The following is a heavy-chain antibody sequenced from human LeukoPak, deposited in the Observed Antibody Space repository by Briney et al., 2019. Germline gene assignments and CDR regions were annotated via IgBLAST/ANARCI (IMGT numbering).Heavy chain of an antibody. Sequence: SETLSLTCGVSGGFTSNVYWWSWVRQPQGKGLEWIGEIRHYDGHTKYNPSLKGRVTISIDKPRNHFSLTLTSVTAADTAIYYCASSIPIGWSPNTYWGQGTLVIVSS. J-gene: IGHJ4*02. CDR1: GGFTSNVYW. D-gene: IGHD6-19*01. V-gene: IGHV4/OR15-8*02. CDR2: IRHYDGHT. CDR3: ASSIPIGWSPNTY.